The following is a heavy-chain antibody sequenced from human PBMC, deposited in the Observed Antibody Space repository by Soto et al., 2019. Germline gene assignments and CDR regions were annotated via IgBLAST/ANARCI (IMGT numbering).Heavy chain of an antibody. CDR1: GGSISSYY. D-gene: IGHD6-13*01. CDR2: IYYSGST. V-gene: IGHV4-39*01. J-gene: IGHJ6*01. Sequence: SETLSLTCAVSGGSISSYYWGWIRQPPGKGLEWIGSIYYSGSTYYNPSLKSRVTISVDTSKNQFSLKLSSVTAADTAVYYCARHLDFYQLVRVYHRYGKDVRGQRTTVIVSS. CDR3: ARHLDFYQLVRVYHRYGKDV.